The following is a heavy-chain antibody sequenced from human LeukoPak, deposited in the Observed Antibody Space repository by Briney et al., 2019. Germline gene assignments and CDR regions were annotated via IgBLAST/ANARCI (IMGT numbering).Heavy chain of an antibody. CDR1: GYTFTGYY. CDR3: ARVRIGYCSSTSCPNWFDP. D-gene: IGHD2-2*01. J-gene: IGHJ5*02. Sequence: ASVKVSCKASGYTFTGYYMHWVRQATGQGLEWMGWINPNSGGTNYAQKFQGRVTTTRDTSISTAYMELSRLRSDDTAVYYCARVRIGYCSSTSCPNWFDPWGQGTLVTVSS. CDR2: INPNSGGT. V-gene: IGHV1-2*02.